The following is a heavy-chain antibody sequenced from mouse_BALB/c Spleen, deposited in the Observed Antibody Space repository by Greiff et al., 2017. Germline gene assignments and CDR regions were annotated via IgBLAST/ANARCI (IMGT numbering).Heavy chain of an antibody. CDR2: IHYSGST. D-gene: IGHD2-2*01. V-gene: IGHV3-1*02. CDR1: GYSITSGYS. J-gene: IGHJ4*01. CDR3: AREAYGYDGTDYAMDY. Sequence: EVKLVESGPDLVKPSQSLSLTCTVTGYSITSGYSWHWIRQFPGNKLEWMGYIHYSGSTNYNPSLKSRISITRDTSKNQFFLQLNSVTTEDTATYYCAREAYGYDGTDYAMDYWGQGTSVTVSS.